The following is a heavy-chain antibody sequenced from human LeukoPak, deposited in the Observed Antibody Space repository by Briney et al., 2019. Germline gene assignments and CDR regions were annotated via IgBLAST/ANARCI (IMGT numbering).Heavy chain of an antibody. CDR3: AKNGRLRLWYFDY. J-gene: IGHJ4*02. D-gene: IGHD4-17*01. CDR2: ISGSGGST. V-gene: IGHV3-23*01. CDR1: GFTFSSYA. Sequence: PGGSLRLSCAASGFTFSSYAMSWVRQAPGKGLEWVSAISGSGGSTYYADSVKGRFTISRDNSKNTLYLQMNSLRAEGTAVYYCAKNGRLRLWYFDYWGQGTLVTVSS.